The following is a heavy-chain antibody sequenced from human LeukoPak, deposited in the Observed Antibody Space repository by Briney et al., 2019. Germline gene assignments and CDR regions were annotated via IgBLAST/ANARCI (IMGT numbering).Heavy chain of an antibody. CDR1: GFTFSSYS. CDR3: ARERLGSLTFGEGSG. CDR2: ISSSSSYI. J-gene: IGHJ4*02. V-gene: IGHV3-21*01. Sequence: GGSLRLSCAASGFTFSSYSMNWVRQAPGKGLEWVSSISSSSSYIYYADSVKGRFTISRDNAKNSLYLQMNSLRAEDTAVYYCARERLGSLTFGEGSGWGQGTLVTVSS. D-gene: IGHD3-10*01.